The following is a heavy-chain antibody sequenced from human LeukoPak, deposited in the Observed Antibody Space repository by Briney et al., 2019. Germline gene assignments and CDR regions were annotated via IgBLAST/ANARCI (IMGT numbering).Heavy chain of an antibody. CDR3: VRVQSGSYARYGMDV. CDR2: MNPNSGHT. J-gene: IGHJ6*02. Sequence: ASVKVSCKASGYTLTNYDIKWVRQATGQGLEWMGWMNPNSGHTGYTQKFQDRVSMTRDTSISTAYMELNSLRSEDTAVYYCVRVQSGSYARYGMDVWGQGTTVTVSS. CDR1: GYTLTNYD. D-gene: IGHD1-26*01. V-gene: IGHV1-8*01.